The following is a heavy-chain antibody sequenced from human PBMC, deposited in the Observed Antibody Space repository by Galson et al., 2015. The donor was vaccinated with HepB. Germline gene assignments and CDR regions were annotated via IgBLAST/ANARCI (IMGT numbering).Heavy chain of an antibody. D-gene: IGHD5-24*01. CDR2: INPSGGST. CDR1: GYTFTSYY. J-gene: IGHJ4*02. V-gene: IGHV1-46*04. Sequence: SVKVSCKASGYTFTSYYMHWVRQAPGQGLEWMGIINPSGGSTSYAQKLQGRVTMTRDTSTSTVYTELSSLRSEDTAVYYCAREEVKRDGYNFVHINLWGQGTLVTVSS. CDR3: AREEVKRDGYNFVHINL.